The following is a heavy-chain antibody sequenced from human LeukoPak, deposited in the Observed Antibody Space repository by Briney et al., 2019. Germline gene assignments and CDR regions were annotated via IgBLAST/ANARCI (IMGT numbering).Heavy chain of an antibody. Sequence: SETLSLTCAVSGGSISSYYWNWIRQPPGKGLEWIGYIYYSGSTNYNPSLKSRVTISVDTSKNQFSLKLSSVTAADTAVYYCARRYSGYDVFDYWGQGTLVTVSS. D-gene: IGHD5-12*01. CDR1: GGSISSYY. CDR2: IYYSGST. J-gene: IGHJ4*02. V-gene: IGHV4-59*12. CDR3: ARRYSGYDVFDY.